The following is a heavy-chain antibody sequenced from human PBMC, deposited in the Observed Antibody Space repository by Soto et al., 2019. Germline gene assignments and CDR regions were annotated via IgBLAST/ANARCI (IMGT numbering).Heavy chain of an antibody. Sequence: SETLSLTCTVSGGSISSSSYYWGWIRQPPGKGLEWIGSIYYSGSTYYNPSLKSRVTISVDTSKNQFSLKLSSVTAADTAVYYCARLRTDSSRWGQGTLVTVSS. D-gene: IGHD6-13*01. CDR1: GGSISSSSYY. CDR3: ARLRTDSSR. V-gene: IGHV4-39*01. CDR2: IYYSGST. J-gene: IGHJ4*02.